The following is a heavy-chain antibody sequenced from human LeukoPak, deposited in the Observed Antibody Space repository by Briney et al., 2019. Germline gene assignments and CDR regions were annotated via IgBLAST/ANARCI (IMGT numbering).Heavy chain of an antibody. V-gene: IGHV4-59*01. D-gene: IGHD3-16*01. J-gene: IGHJ6*03. CDR2: IYYSGST. Sequence: SETLSLTCAVYGGSFSSYYWSWIRQPPGKGLEWIGYIYYSGSTNYNPPLKSRVTISVDTSKNQFSLKLSSVTAADTAVYYCARETSQKGAHYMDVWGKGTTVTISS. CDR3: ARETSQKGAHYMDV. CDR1: GGSFSSYY.